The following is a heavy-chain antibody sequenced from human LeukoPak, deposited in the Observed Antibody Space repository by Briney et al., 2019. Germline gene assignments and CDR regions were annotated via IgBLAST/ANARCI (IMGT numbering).Heavy chain of an antibody. J-gene: IGHJ4*02. D-gene: IGHD3-22*01. CDR2: ISYDGSNK. CDR3: AKGSGGHYYYFDS. Sequence: XXXPGXGXEWVAVISYDGSNKYYADSVKGRFTISRDNSKNTLYLQMNSLRAEDTAVYYCAKGSGGHYYYFDSWGQGTLVTVSS. V-gene: IGHV3-30-3*02.